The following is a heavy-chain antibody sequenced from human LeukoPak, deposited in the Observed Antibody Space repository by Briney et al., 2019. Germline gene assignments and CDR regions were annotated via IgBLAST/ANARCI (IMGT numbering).Heavy chain of an antibody. CDR1: GGTFSSYA. Sequence: SAKVSCKASGGTFSSYAISWVRQAPGQGLEWMGRIIPILDIANYAQNFQGRVTITADKSTSTAYMELSSLRSEDTAVYYCARAEIHHYDNYGFYSYYFDCWGQGTLVSVSS. V-gene: IGHV1-69*04. J-gene: IGHJ4*02. D-gene: IGHD3-3*01. CDR2: IIPILDIA. CDR3: ARAEIHHYDNYGFYSYYFDC.